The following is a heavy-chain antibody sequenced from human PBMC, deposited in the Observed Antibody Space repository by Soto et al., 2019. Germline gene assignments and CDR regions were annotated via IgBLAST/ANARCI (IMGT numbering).Heavy chain of an antibody. CDR1: GGTFGSYA. J-gene: IGHJ4*02. CDR3: ARAYCSGGRCRPGIY. V-gene: IGHV1-69*13. D-gene: IGHD2-15*01. CDR2: IIPIFSTP. Sequence: SVKVSCKTSGGTFGSYAISWVRQAPGQGLEWMGGIIPIFSTPNYAQKFQGRVTITADESTSTAYMELNNLRAEDTAVYYCARAYCSGGRCRPGIYWGQGTLVTVSS.